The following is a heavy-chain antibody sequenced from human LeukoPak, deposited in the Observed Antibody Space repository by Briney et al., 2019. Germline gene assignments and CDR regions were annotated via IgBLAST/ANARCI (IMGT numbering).Heavy chain of an antibody. Sequence: PGGSLRLSCAASGFTFSNYAMHWVRQAPGKGLEWVSYISSSGSTIYYADSVKGRFTISRDNAKNSLYLQMNSLRAEDTAVYYCARGVRYSLGLFDYWGQGTLVTVSS. CDR3: ARGVRYSLGLFDY. V-gene: IGHV3-48*03. CDR2: ISSSGSTI. D-gene: IGHD3-9*01. CDR1: GFTFSNYA. J-gene: IGHJ4*02.